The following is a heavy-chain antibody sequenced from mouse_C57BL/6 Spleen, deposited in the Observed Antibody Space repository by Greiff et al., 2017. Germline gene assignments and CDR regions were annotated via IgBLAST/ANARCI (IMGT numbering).Heavy chain of an antibody. D-gene: IGHD1-1*01. J-gene: IGHJ4*01. V-gene: IGHV5-17*01. CDR2: ISSGSSTI. Sequence: EVQGVESGGGLVKPGGSLKLSCAASGFTFSDYGMHWVRQAPEKGLAWVAYISSGSSTIYYADTVKGRFTISRDNAKNTLFLQMTSLRAEDTAMYYCARRRAVVATRDYAMDYWGQGTSVTVSS. CDR3: ARRRAVVATRDYAMDY. CDR1: GFTFSDYG.